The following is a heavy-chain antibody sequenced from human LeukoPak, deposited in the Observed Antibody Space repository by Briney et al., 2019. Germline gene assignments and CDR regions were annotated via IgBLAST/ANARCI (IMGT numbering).Heavy chain of an antibody. Sequence: ASVKVSCKASGYTFTGYYIHWVRQAPGQGVEWMGWFNPNSGGTNYAQKFQGRVTMTRDTSISTAYMELSRLTSDDTAVYYCARSRDSSGYYCTFWGQGTLVTVSS. CDR1: GYTFTGYY. CDR2: FNPNSGGT. D-gene: IGHD3-22*01. V-gene: IGHV1-2*02. J-gene: IGHJ4*02. CDR3: ARSRDSSGYYCTF.